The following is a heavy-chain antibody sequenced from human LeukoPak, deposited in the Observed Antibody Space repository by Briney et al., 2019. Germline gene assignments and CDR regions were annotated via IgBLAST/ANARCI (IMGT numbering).Heavy chain of an antibody. CDR3: ARTSRDYGFWSGYFFFDY. Sequence: PGGSLTLSCAAPGFTFSNYWMHWVRQAPGKGLVWVSRINSDGSSTSYADSVEGRFAISRDNTESTLYLQMNSLRDEDTAVYYCARTSRDYGFWSGYFFFDYWGQGTLVTVSS. J-gene: IGHJ4*02. V-gene: IGHV3-74*01. CDR1: GFTFSNYW. CDR2: INSDGSST. D-gene: IGHD3-3*01.